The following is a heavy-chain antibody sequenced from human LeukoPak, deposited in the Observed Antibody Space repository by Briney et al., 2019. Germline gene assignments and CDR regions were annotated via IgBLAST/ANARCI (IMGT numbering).Heavy chain of an antibody. V-gene: IGHV3-23*01. D-gene: IGHD3-22*01. Sequence: PGGSLRLSCAASGFTFSSYALSWVRQAPGKGLEWVSGILGSGLSTYYADSVKGRFTISRDNSKKTLFLQMNSLRVEDTAEYFCAKRVGSGSDYFDYWGQGTLVHLSS. CDR2: ILGSGLST. CDR3: AKRVGSGSDYFDY. CDR1: GFTFSSYA. J-gene: IGHJ4*02.